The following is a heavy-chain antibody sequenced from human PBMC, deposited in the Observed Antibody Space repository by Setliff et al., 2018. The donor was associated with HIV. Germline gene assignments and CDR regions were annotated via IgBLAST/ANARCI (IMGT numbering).Heavy chain of an antibody. D-gene: IGHD1-26*01. J-gene: IGHJ4*02. CDR1: GFTFSNAW. Sequence: PAGSLRLSCAASGFTFSNAWMNWVRPAPGKGLEWVGRIKSKTDGGTTDYAAPVKGRFTISRDDSKNTLYLQMNSLKTEDTAVYYCTTDLGGSYHGWNYWGQGTLVTSPQ. CDR2: IKSKTDGGTT. CDR3: TTDLGGSYHGWNY. V-gene: IGHV3-15*07.